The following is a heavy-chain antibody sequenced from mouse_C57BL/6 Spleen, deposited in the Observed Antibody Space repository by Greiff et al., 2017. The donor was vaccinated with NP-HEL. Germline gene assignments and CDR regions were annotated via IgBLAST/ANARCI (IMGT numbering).Heavy chain of an antibody. Sequence: EVQLQQSGPELVKPGASVKISCKASGYTFTDYYMNWVKQSHGKSLEWIGDINPNNGGTSYNQKFKGKATLTVDKSSSTAYMELRSLTSEDSAVYYCATGDYDPYWGQGTTLTVSS. J-gene: IGHJ2*01. CDR2: INPNNGGT. V-gene: IGHV1-26*01. D-gene: IGHD2-4*01. CDR3: ATGDYDPY. CDR1: GYTFTDYY.